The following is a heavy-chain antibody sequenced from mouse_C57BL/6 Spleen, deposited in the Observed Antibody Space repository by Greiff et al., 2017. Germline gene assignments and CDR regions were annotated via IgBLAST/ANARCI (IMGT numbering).Heavy chain of an antibody. CDR1: GYSITSGYY. CDR2: ISYDGSN. V-gene: IGHV3-6*01. J-gene: IGHJ3*01. D-gene: IGHD3-2*02. Sequence: ESGPGLVKPSQSLSLTCSVTGYSITSGYYWNWIRQFPGNKLEWMGYISYDGSNNYNPSLKNRISITRDTSKNQFFLKLNSVTTEDTATXYCARDRWAAQAFAYWGQGTLVTVSA. CDR3: ARDRWAAQAFAY.